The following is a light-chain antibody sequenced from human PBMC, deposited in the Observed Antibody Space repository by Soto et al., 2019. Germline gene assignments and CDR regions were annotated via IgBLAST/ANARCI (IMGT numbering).Light chain of an antibody. Sequence: SVLTQSPVTLSFAPGEIATLSWRSSQSVSSSYLAWYQQKPGQAPRLLMFGASSRATGIPDRFSGSGSGTDFTLTISRLEPEDFAVYYCQQYDSSPWTFGQGTKVDIK. J-gene: IGKJ1*01. V-gene: IGKV3-20*01. CDR2: GAS. CDR1: QSVSSSY. CDR3: QQYDSSPWT.